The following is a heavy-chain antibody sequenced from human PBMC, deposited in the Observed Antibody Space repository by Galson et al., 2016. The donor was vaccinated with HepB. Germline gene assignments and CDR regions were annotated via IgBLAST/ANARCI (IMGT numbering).Heavy chain of an antibody. CDR2: ISTYNGNK. CDR1: GYKFRSYG. Sequence: QSGAEVKKPGASVKVSCKASGYKFRSYGIDWVRQAPGQGLEWLGWISTYNGNKNYARKFQDRVTLTTDTSTNTVYMELRSLTSDDTAVYYCARDRQWLRESSHYWGQGTLVTVSS. J-gene: IGHJ4*02. CDR3: ARDRQWLRESSHY. V-gene: IGHV1-18*01. D-gene: IGHD3-10*01.